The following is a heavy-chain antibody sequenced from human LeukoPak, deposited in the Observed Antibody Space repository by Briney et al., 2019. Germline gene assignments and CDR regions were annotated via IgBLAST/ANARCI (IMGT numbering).Heavy chain of an antibody. Sequence: GASVKVSCKASGYTFTGYGIGWVRQAPGQGPEWMGWISAYNGNTKYAQKLQGRVTMTTDTSTSTAYMELRSLRSDDTAVYYCAKGKQWLVQHFDYWGQGTLVTVSS. J-gene: IGHJ4*02. CDR2: ISAYNGNT. D-gene: IGHD6-19*01. CDR1: GYTFTGYG. CDR3: AKGKQWLVQHFDY. V-gene: IGHV1-18*01.